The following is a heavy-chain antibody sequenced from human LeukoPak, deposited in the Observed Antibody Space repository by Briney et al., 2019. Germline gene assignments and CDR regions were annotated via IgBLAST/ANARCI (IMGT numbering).Heavy chain of an antibody. J-gene: IGHJ4*02. D-gene: IGHD3-22*01. CDR2: ISGRGGGT. Sequence: GGSLRLSCAVSGIILSNYAMSWVRQAPGKGVEWVAGISGRGGGTNYADSVKGRFTISRDNPRNCLYLQMNNLRADETAVYFCAKRGVVIRVILVGFHKEAYYFDSWGQGALVTVSS. CDR1: GIILSNYA. V-gene: IGHV3-23*01. CDR3: AKRGVVIRVILVGFHKEAYYFDS.